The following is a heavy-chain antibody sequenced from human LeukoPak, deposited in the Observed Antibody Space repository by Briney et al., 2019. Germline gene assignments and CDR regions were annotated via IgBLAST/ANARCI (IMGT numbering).Heavy chain of an antibody. V-gene: IGHV1-18*01. Sequence: ASVKVSCKASGYTFTSYGISWVRQAPGQGLEWMGWISAYNRNRNYAQKLQGRVTMTTDTSTSTAYMELSSLRSEDTAVYYCARSSGSYDIDYWGQGTLVTVSS. CDR1: GYTFTSYG. D-gene: IGHD1-26*01. J-gene: IGHJ4*02. CDR2: ISAYNRNR. CDR3: ARSSGSYDIDY.